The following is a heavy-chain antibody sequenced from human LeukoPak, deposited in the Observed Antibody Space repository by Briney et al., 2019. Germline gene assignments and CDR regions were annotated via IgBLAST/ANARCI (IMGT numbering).Heavy chain of an antibody. Sequence: SETLSLTCTVSGGSISSYYWSWIRQPPGEGLEWIGYIYYSGSTNYNPSLKSRVTISVDTSKNQFSLKLSSLSPADTAVYYYARDPKPYSISSFDVWGKGTTVTVSS. CDR3: ARDPKPYSISSFDV. CDR1: GGSISSYY. V-gene: IGHV4-59*01. J-gene: IGHJ6*04. CDR2: IYYSGST. D-gene: IGHD6-6*01.